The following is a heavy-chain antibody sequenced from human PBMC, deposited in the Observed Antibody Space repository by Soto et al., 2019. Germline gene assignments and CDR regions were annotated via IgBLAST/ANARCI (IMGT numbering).Heavy chain of an antibody. CDR3: AGGYDFWSGYRPFDY. V-gene: IGHV4-59*01. Sequence: SETLSRTCTVSGGSILSYYWRWMRHPPGKGLEWIGYIYYSGSTNYNPSLKSRVTISVDTSKNQFSLKLSSVTAADTAVYYCAGGYDFWSGYRPFDYWGQGTLVTVS. J-gene: IGHJ4*02. CDR1: GGSILSYY. CDR2: IYYSGST. D-gene: IGHD3-3*01.